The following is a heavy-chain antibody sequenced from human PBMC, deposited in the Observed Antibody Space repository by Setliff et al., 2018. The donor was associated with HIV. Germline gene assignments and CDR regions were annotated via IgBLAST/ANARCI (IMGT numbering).Heavy chain of an antibody. Sequence: PGWSLRLSCAASGFTFSSYEMNWVRQAPGKGLEWVALIGYDGSNKYYADSVKGRFTISRDNSKNTLYLQLNSLRAEDTAVYYCAKVAGYYYDSSGYRRMDAFDIWGQGTRVTVSS. CDR1: GFTFSSYE. V-gene: IGHV3-33*06. D-gene: IGHD3-22*01. CDR3: AKVAGYYYDSSGYRRMDAFDI. J-gene: IGHJ3*02. CDR2: IGYDGSNK.